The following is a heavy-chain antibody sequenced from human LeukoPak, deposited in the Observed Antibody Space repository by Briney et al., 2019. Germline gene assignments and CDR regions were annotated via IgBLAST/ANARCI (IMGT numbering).Heavy chain of an antibody. V-gene: IGHV3-23*01. CDR2: ISGSGGST. CDR1: GLTFSSYA. Sequence: GGSLRLSCAASGLTFSSYAMSWVRQALGKGLEWVSAISGSGGSTYYADSVKGRFTISRDNSKNTLYLQMNSLRAEDTAVYYCARDQQPFYDSSGYNWFDPWGQGTLVTVSS. CDR3: ARDQQPFYDSSGYNWFDP. D-gene: IGHD3-22*01. J-gene: IGHJ5*02.